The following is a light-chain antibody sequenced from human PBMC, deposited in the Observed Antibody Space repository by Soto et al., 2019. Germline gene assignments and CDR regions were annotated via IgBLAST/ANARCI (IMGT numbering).Light chain of an antibody. V-gene: IGLV1-44*01. CDR2: SNH. CDR1: SSNIGSYT. CDR3: AAWDDSLNGSV. Sequence: QAVVTQPPSASGTPGQTVTVSCSGSSSNIGSYTVNWYQQLPGTAPKLVIYSNHQRPSGVPDRFSGSKSGTSASLAISGLQSEDGADYYCAAWDDSLNGSVFGSGTKVTVL. J-gene: IGLJ1*01.